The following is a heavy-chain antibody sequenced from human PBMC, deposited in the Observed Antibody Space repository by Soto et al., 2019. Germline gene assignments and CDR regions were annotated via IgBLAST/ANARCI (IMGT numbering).Heavy chain of an antibody. CDR2: IIPILGIA. D-gene: IGHD2-15*01. CDR1: GGTFSSYT. CDR3: ARRDDCSGGICNYFDY. Sequence: QVQLVQSGAEVKKPGSSVKVSCKASGGTFSSYTISWVRQAPGQGLEWMGRIIPILGIANYAQKFQGRVTITADKSTSTAYMGLSSMRSEDTAVYYCARRDDCSGGICNYFDYWGQGTLVTVSS. V-gene: IGHV1-69*02. J-gene: IGHJ4*02.